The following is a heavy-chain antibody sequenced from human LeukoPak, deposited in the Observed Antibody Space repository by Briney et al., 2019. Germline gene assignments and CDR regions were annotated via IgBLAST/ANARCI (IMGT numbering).Heavy chain of an antibody. D-gene: IGHD6-13*01. CDR2: IYYSGST. CDR1: GGSISCYY. CDR3: ARGIAAAEIDY. J-gene: IGHJ4*02. Sequence: PSGALSLACAVAGGSISCYYWSWSRPPPGKGVEWSGYIYYSGSTNYNPSLKSRVTISVDTSKNQFSLKLSSVTAADTAVYYCARGIAAAEIDYWGQGTLVTVSS. V-gene: IGHV4-59*01.